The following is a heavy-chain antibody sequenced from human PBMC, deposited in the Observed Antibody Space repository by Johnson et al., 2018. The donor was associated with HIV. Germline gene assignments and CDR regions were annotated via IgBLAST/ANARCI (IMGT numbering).Heavy chain of an antibody. D-gene: IGHD4-23*01. CDR1: GFTFSSYG. CDR2: ISSHGGRI. V-gene: IGHV3-64*01. Sequence: VQLVESGGGVVQSGRSLTLFCAASGFTFSSYGILWVRQATGKGLVYVSVISSHGGRILYAHSVRGRFTISRDNSKNTLYLQMGSLRAEDMAVYYCARDAGGNYGAFDMWGQGTMVTVSS. CDR3: ARDAGGNYGAFDM. J-gene: IGHJ3*02.